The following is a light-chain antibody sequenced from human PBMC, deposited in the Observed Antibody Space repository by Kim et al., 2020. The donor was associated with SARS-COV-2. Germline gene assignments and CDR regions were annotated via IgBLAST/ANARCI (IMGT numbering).Light chain of an antibody. CDR2: GAS. J-gene: IGKJ5*01. Sequence: EVLLTQSPGTLSLSPGERAILSCRASQSVSSSYLAWYQHKPGQSPRLLIHGASSRATGVPYRFRGGGSGTDFTLTIPRLEPEDVAVYYCQQYGRSPTTFGQGTRLEIK. CDR3: QQYGRSPTT. CDR1: QSVSSSY. V-gene: IGKV3-20*01.